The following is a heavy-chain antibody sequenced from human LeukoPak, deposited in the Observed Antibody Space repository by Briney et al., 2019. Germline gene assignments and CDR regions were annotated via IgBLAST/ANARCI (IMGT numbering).Heavy chain of an antibody. D-gene: IGHD6-6*01. J-gene: IGHJ3*02. Sequence: EASVNVSCKASGYTFTVYYMHWVRQAPGQGLEWMGWINPNSGGTNYAQKFQGWVTMTRDTSISTAYMELSRLRSDDTAVYYCAREGDDDAFDIWGQGTMVTVSS. CDR2: INPNSGGT. V-gene: IGHV1-2*04. CDR1: GYTFTVYY. CDR3: AREGDDDAFDI.